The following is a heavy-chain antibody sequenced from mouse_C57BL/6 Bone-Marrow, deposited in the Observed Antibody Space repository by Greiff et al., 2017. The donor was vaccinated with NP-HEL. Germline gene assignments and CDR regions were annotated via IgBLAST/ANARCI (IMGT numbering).Heavy chain of an antibody. CDR2: IYPGNSDP. V-gene: IGHV1-5*01. CDR1: GYTFTSYW. J-gene: IGHJ1*03. Sequence: VQLQQSGTVLARPGASVKMSCKTSGYTFTSYWMHWVKQRPGQGLEWIGAIYPGNSDPSYNQKFKGKAKLTAVTSASTAYLELSSLTNEDSAVYYCTSSYYGNYPWYFDVWGTGTTVTVSS. D-gene: IGHD2-1*01. CDR3: TSSYYGNYPWYFDV.